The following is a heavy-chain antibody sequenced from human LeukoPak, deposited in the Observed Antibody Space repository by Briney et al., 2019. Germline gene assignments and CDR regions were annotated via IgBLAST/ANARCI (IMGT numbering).Heavy chain of an antibody. Sequence: PSETLSLTCAVYGGSFGGYYWSWIRQPPGKGLEWIGEINHSGSTNYNPSLKSRVTISVDTSKNQFSLKLSSVTAADTAVYYCASPALYHYYYYYGMDVWGQGTTVTVSS. J-gene: IGHJ6*02. D-gene: IGHD2-2*02. CDR2: INHSGST. CDR3: ASPALYHYYYYYGMDV. V-gene: IGHV4-34*01. CDR1: GGSFGGYY.